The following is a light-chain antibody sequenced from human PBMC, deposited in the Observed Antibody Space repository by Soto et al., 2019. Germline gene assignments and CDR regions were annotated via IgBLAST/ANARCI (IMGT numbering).Light chain of an antibody. Sequence: QSALTQPASVSGSPGQSITISCTGSSSDVGGYNYVSWYQQHPGKAPKLMIYDVSNRPSGVSNRFSGSKSGNTASLTISGLQAEDEADYYCCSYTSSTTPEFGGGTKLTVL. CDR3: CSYTSSTTPE. CDR2: DVS. V-gene: IGLV2-14*01. CDR1: SSDVGGYNY. J-gene: IGLJ2*01.